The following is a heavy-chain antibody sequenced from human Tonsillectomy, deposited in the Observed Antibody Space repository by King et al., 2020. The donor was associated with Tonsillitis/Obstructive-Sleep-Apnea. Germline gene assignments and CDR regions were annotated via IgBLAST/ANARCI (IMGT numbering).Heavy chain of an antibody. J-gene: IGHJ6*03. Sequence: QLVQSGGGLVQPGGSLRLSCAASGFTFNTYAMSWVRQAPGKGLEWVSAISSSGGSTYYADSVKGRFTISRDNSKNTLYLQMNSLRAEDTAVYYCAKKYYDRSGPRYFYYYMDVWGRGTTVTVSS. CDR2: ISSSGGST. D-gene: IGHD3-22*01. CDR1: GFTFNTYA. CDR3: AKKYYDRSGPRYFYYYMDV. V-gene: IGHV3-23*04.